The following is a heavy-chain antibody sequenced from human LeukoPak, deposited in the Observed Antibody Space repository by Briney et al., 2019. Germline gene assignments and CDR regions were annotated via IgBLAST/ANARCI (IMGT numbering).Heavy chain of an antibody. CDR1: GDSISRYY. D-gene: IGHD3-3*02. CDR2: ITYTGST. V-gene: IGHV4-59*01. Sequence: SETLSLTCTVSGDSISRYYWSWIRQPPGKGLEWLGYITYTGSTNYNPSLKSRVTISIDTSKMQFSLRVNSVTAADTAVYFCAASIWRTFIDYWGQGSLLTVSS. J-gene: IGHJ4*02. CDR3: AASIWRTFIDY.